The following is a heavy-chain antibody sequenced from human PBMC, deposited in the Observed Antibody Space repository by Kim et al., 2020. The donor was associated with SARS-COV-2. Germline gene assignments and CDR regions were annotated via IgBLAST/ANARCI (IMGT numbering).Heavy chain of an antibody. V-gene: IGHV3-48*03. CDR2: ISSSGSTI. CDR1: GFTFSSYE. CDR3: ARVTMVRGAPDY. Sequence: GGSLRLSCAASGFTFSSYEMNWVRQAPGKGLEWVSYISSSGSTIYYADSVKGRFTISRDNAKNSLYLQMNSLRAEDTAVYYCARVTMVRGAPDYWGQGTLVTVSS. J-gene: IGHJ4*02. D-gene: IGHD3-10*01.